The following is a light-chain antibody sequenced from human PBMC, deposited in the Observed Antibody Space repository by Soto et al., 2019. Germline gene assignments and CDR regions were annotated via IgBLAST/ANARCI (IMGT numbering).Light chain of an antibody. CDR1: SSDVGGYNY. CDR3: SSYTSSRTDV. Sequence: QSSLTQPASVSGSPGQSITISCTGTSSDVGGYNYVSWYQQHPGKAPKLMIYEVSNRPSGVSNRFSGSKSGNTASLTISGLQAEDEADYYCSSYTSSRTDVVGHGTKVTVL. J-gene: IGLJ1*01. CDR2: EVS. V-gene: IGLV2-14*01.